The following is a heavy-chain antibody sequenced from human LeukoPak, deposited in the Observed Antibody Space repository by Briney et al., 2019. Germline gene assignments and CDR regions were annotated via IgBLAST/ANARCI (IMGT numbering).Heavy chain of an antibody. Sequence: GGSLILSCAASGFTFDDYAMHWVRQAPGKGLVWVSRIKNDGKITTYADSVKGRFTTSRDNAKNTFYLQMNSLRVEDTAVYYCLLIILGGSSQHWGQGTLVTVSS. V-gene: IGHV3-74*01. CDR3: LLIILGGSSQH. D-gene: IGHD3-3*01. CDR1: GFTFDDYA. J-gene: IGHJ1*01. CDR2: IKNDGKIT.